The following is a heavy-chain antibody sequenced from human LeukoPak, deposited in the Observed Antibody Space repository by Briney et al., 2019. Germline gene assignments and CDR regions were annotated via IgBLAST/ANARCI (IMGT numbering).Heavy chain of an antibody. D-gene: IGHD6-19*01. CDR3: AKDHGIAVAGTAD. CDR1: GFTFSTYA. Sequence: GGSLRLSCAASGFTFSTYAMSWVRQAPGKGLEWVSVISGSGSSTYYADSVKGRFTISRDNSKNTLYLQMNSLRAEDTAVYYCAKDHGIAVAGTADWGQGTLVTVSS. V-gene: IGHV3-23*01. CDR2: ISGSGSST. J-gene: IGHJ4*02.